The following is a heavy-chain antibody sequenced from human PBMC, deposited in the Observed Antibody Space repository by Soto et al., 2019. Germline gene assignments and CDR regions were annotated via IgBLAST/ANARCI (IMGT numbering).Heavy chain of an antibody. CDR1: GGTFSSYA. V-gene: IGHV1-69*13. CDR3: ARARPYDSSGYYYFPPGGFG. J-gene: IGHJ4*02. CDR2: IIPIFGTA. Sequence: SVKVSCKASGGTFSSYAISWVRQAPGQGLEWMGGIIPIFGTANYAQKFQGRVTITADESTSTAYMELSSLRSEDTDVYYCARARPYDSSGYYYFPPGGFGWGQGTLVTVSS. D-gene: IGHD3-22*01.